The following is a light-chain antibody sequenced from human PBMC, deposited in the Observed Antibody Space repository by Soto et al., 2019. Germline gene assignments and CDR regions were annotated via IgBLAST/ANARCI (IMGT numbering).Light chain of an antibody. CDR2: EVS. V-gene: IGLV2-8*01. Sequence: QSALTQPPSASGSPGQSVTISCTGTSSDVGGYNYVSWYQQHPGKAPKLMIYEVSKRPSGVPDRFSGSKSGNTASLTVSGLQAEYEADYYCSPYAGSDNVVFGGGTKVTVL. CDR1: SSDVGGYNY. CDR3: SPYAGSDNVV. J-gene: IGLJ2*01.